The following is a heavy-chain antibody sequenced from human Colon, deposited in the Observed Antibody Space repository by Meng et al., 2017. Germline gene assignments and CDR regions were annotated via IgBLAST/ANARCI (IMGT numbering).Heavy chain of an antibody. D-gene: IGHD3-22*01. Sequence: QVQLQESGPGLVKPSETLSLTCACSGGSISRSDWWSWVRQPPGKGLEWIGETSHSGSTNYSPSLKSRVTISLDKSKNQLSLKLNSVTAADTAVYYCASSDYYRSDYWGQGTLVTVSS. V-gene: IGHV4-4*02. CDR1: GGSISRSDW. CDR2: TSHSGST. CDR3: ASSDYYRSDY. J-gene: IGHJ4*02.